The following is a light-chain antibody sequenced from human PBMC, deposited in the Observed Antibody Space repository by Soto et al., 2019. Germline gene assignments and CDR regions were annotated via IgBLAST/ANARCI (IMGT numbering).Light chain of an antibody. Sequence: DIQMTQSHSTLSASVGDRVTITCRATQSISNSLAWYQQKPGKAPKLLIYKASSLESGVPSRFSGSGSGTEFTLTITNLQPDDFATYYCQQYNRYWTFGQGTKVEIK. V-gene: IGKV1-5*03. CDR1: QSISNS. CDR2: KAS. CDR3: QQYNRYWT. J-gene: IGKJ1*01.